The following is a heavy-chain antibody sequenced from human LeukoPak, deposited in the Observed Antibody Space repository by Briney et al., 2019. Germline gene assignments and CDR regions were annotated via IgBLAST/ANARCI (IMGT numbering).Heavy chain of an antibody. CDR2: IYYSGST. Sequence: SETLSLTCTVSGGSISSGDYYWSWIRQPPGKGLEWIGYIYYSGSTYYNPSLKSRVTISVDTSKNQFSLKLSSVTAADTAVYYCARVRVSGYIDYWGQGTLVTVSS. CDR1: GGSISSGDYY. D-gene: IGHD3-9*01. J-gene: IGHJ4*02. CDR3: ARVRVSGYIDY. V-gene: IGHV4-30-4*01.